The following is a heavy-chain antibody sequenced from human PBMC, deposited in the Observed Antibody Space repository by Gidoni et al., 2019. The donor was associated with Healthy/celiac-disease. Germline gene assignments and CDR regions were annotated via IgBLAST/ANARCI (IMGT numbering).Heavy chain of an antibody. D-gene: IGHD6-13*01. CDR2: IYYSGST. J-gene: IGHJ1*01. V-gene: IGHV4-39*01. CDR3: ARRYSSSWYSVGYFQH. CDR1: GGSIRSSSYY. Sequence: QLQLQESGPGLVKPSETLSLTCTVSGGSIRSSSYYWGWIRQPPGKGLEWIGSIYYSGSTYYNPSLKSRVTISVDTSKNQFSLKLSSVTAADTAVYYCARRYSSSWYSVGYFQHWGQGTLVTVSS.